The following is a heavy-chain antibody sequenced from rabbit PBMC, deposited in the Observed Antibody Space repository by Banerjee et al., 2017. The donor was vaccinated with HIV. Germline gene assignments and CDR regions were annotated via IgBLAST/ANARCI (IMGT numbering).Heavy chain of an antibody. V-gene: IGHV1S45*01. CDR3: ATYDVYTYKGLDL. Sequence: QEQLVESGGGLVQPEGSLTLTCTASGFSFSSSYYMCWVRQAPGKGLEWIGCIVAGSSGTTYYASWAKGRFTISKTSSTTVTLQMTSLTAADTATYFCATYDVYTYKGLDLWGQGTLVTVS. CDR2: IVAGSSGTT. J-gene: IGHJ3*01. CDR1: GFSFSSSYY. D-gene: IGHD6-1*01.